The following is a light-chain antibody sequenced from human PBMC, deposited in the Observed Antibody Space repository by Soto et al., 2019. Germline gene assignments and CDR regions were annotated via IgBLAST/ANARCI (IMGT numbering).Light chain of an antibody. J-gene: IGKJ1*01. CDR2: GAS. CDR3: QHYNAFPWP. CDR1: QCIRDW. V-gene: IGKV1-5*01. Sequence: GDRVTITFRASQCIRDWLAWYQQKPGKVPQLLIYGASRLESGVPSRFSGRGSGTEFTLTIGGLQPDDFATYYCQHYNAFPWPFGQGTKVDIK.